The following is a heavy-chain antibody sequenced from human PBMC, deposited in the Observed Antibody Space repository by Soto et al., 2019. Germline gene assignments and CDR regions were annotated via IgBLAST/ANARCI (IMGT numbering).Heavy chain of an antibody. CDR3: ARGVSPEQSWSGYFQGHHFDY. V-gene: IGHV4-34*01. D-gene: IGHD3-3*01. CDR1: GGSFSGYY. CDR2: INHSGST. Sequence: SETLSLTCAVYGGSFSGYYWSWIRQPPGKGLEWIGEINHSGSTNYNPSLKSRVTISVDTSKNQFSLKLSSVTAADTAVYYCARGVSPEQSWSGYFQGHHFDYWGLGTLVPVSS. J-gene: IGHJ4*02.